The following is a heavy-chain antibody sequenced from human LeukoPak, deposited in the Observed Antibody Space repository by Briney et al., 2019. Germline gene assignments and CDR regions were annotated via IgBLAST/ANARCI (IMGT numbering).Heavy chain of an antibody. V-gene: IGHV3-30*02. Sequence: GGSLRLSCAASGFTFSSYGMHWVRQAPGKGLEWVAFIRYDGSNKYYADSVKGRFTISRDNAKNSLYLQMNSLRAEDTAVYYCARSQHSGYIAAAGSLFDYWGQGTLVTVSS. CDR2: IRYDGSNK. CDR3: ARSQHSGYIAAAGSLFDY. J-gene: IGHJ4*02. D-gene: IGHD6-13*01. CDR1: GFTFSSYG.